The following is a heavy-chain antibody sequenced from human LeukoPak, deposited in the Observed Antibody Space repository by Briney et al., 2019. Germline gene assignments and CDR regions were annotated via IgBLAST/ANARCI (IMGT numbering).Heavy chain of an antibody. Sequence: PSETLSLTCTVSGYSISSGYYWGWIRQPPGKGLEWIGSIYHSGSTYYNPSLKSRVTISVDTSKNQFSLKLSSVTAADTAVYYCARAEGLRYYYMDVWGKGTTVTVSS. D-gene: IGHD2-15*01. CDR1: GYSISSGYY. CDR2: IYHSGST. CDR3: ARAEGLRYYYMDV. V-gene: IGHV4-38-2*02. J-gene: IGHJ6*03.